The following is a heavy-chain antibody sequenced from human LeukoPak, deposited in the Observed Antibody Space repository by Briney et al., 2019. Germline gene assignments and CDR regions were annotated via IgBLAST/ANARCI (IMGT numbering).Heavy chain of an antibody. J-gene: IGHJ6*02. CDR1: GGTFSSYA. Sequence: SVKVSCKASGGTFSSYAISWVRQAPGQGLEWMGGIIPIFGTANYAQKFQGRVTITADESTSTAYMELSSLRSEDTAVYYCAGHLLEWLLGVYYYYGMDVWGQGTTVTVSS. CDR3: AGHLLEWLLGVYYYYGMDV. D-gene: IGHD3-3*01. CDR2: IIPIFGTA. V-gene: IGHV1-69*13.